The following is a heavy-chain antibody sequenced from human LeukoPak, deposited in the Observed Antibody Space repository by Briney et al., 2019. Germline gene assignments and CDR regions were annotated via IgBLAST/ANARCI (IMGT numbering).Heavy chain of an antibody. J-gene: IGHJ6*03. CDR1: GGTFSSYA. CDR2: IIPIFGTA. Sequence: SVKVSCKASGGTFSSYAISWVRQAPGQGLEWMGGIIPIFGTANYAQKFQGRVTITADESTSTAYMELSSLRSEDTAVYYCARGARWVAATRSYYYYMDVWGKGTTVTVSS. V-gene: IGHV1-69*13. CDR3: ARGARWVAATRSYYYYMDV. D-gene: IGHD2-15*01.